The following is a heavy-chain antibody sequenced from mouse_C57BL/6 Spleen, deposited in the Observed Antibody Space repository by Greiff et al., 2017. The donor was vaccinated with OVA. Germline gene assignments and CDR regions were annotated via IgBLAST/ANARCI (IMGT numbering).Heavy chain of an antibody. CDR1: GYTFTNYW. V-gene: IGHV1-63*01. CDR3: ARTERDRPWYFDV. Sequence: QVQLQQSGAELVRPGTSVKMSCKASGYTFTNYWIGWAKQRPGHGLEWIGDIYPGGGYTNYNEKFKGKATLTADKSSSTAYMQFSSLTSEDSAIYYCARTERDRPWYFDVWGTGTTVTVSS. CDR2: IYPGGGYT. D-gene: IGHD3-3*01. J-gene: IGHJ1*03.